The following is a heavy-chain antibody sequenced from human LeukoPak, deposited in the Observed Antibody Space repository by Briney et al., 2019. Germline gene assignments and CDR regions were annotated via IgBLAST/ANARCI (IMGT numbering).Heavy chain of an antibody. V-gene: IGHV3-30-3*01. D-gene: IGHD4-17*01. CDR3: AKEALEYGDYVVGDFQH. Sequence: GGSLRLSCAASGFTFSSYAMHWVRQAPGKGLEWVAVISYDGSNKYYADSVKGRFTISRDNSKNTLYLQMNSLRAEDTAVYYCAKEALEYGDYVVGDFQHWGQGTLVTVSS. J-gene: IGHJ1*01. CDR2: ISYDGSNK. CDR1: GFTFSSYA.